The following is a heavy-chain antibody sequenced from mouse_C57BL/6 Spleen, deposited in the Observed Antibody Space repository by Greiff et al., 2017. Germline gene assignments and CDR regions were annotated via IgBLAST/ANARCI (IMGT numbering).Heavy chain of an antibody. CDR3: ASGHYSNPRFAY. D-gene: IGHD2-5*01. CDR1: GYTFTEYT. J-gene: IGHJ3*01. Sequence: VQGVESGAELVKPGASVKLSCKASGYTFTEYTIHWVKQRSGQGLEWIGWFYPGSGSIKYNEKFKDKATLTADKSSSTVYMELSRLTSEDSAVYFCASGHYSNPRFAYWGQGTLVTVSA. CDR2: FYPGSGSI. V-gene: IGHV1-62-2*01.